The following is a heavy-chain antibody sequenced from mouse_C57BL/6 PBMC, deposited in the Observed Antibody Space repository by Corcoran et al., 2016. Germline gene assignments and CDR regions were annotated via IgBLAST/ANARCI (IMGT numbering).Heavy chain of an antibody. D-gene: IGHD1-3*01. CDR2: NLPGSGST. CDR3: AREWRTPAGFAY. CDR1: GYTFTGYW. Sequence: QVQLQQSGAELMKPGASVKLSCKATGYTFTGYWIGWVKQRPGHGLEWIGENLPGSGSTNYNEKFKGKATFTADTSSNTAYMQLSSLTTEDSAIYYWAREWRTPAGFAYWGQGTLVTVSA. V-gene: IGHV1-9*01. J-gene: IGHJ3*01.